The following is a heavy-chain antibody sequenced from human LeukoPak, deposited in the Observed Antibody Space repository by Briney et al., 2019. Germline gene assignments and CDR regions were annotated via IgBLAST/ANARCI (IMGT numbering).Heavy chain of an antibody. J-gene: IGHJ1*01. D-gene: IGHD3-22*01. Sequence: GGSLRLSCAASGFTFSTYWMHWVRQAPGKGLVWVSRIKSDGSTNYADSVKGRFTTSRDNAKNTVSLQMNSLRAEDTGVYYCARAPSEIGGYYPEYFRHWGQGTLVTVSS. CDR3: ARAPSEIGGYYPEYFRH. V-gene: IGHV3-74*01. CDR1: GFTFSTYW. CDR2: IKSDGST.